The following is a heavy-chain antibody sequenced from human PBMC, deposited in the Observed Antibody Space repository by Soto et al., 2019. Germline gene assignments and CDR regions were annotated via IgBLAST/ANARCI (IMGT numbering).Heavy chain of an antibody. CDR2: IYYIGSI. D-gene: IGHD2-21*01. V-gene: IGHV4-31*03. CDR1: GGSIGNGCYD. CDR3: ARGGISHWAYFYYMDV. J-gene: IGHJ6*03. Sequence: SETLALTSIFSGGSIGNGCYDWSWIRQHPGKGLEWIGDIYYIGSINYNPSLKSRVTMSVDTSKNQFSLTLNSVTAADTATYYCARGGISHWAYFYYMDVWDRGTTVTVSS.